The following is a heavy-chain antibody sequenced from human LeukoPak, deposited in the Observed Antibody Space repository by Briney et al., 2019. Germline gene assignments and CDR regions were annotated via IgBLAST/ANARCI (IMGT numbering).Heavy chain of an antibody. V-gene: IGHV1-18*01. Sequence: ASVKVSRKASGYTFTSYGISGVRKPPGQGLEWLGWISAYNGNTNYAQKLQGRVTMTTDTSTSTAYMELRSLRSDDTAVYYCARDRCSSTSCYTGIPDYWGQGTLVTVSS. J-gene: IGHJ4*02. D-gene: IGHD2-2*02. CDR2: ISAYNGNT. CDR3: ARDRCSSTSCYTGIPDY. CDR1: GYTFTSYG.